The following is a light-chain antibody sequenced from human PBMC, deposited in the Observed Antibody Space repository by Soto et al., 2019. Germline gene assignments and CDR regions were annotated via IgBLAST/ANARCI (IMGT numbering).Light chain of an antibody. J-gene: IGKJ1*01. CDR2: KAS. V-gene: IGKV1-5*03. Sequence: IQMTQSPSTLSASVGVRVTFTCRASQSISTWMAWYQQKPGKAPKLLIYKASTLEVGVPSRCSGSGSGTEFTLNISTLQHSDFATYNCQQYNSYPWTFGQGTKV. CDR3: QQYNSYPWT. CDR1: QSISTW.